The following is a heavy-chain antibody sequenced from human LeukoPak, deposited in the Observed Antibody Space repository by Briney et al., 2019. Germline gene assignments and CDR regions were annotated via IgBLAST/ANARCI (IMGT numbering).Heavy chain of an antibody. J-gene: IGHJ4*02. D-gene: IGHD3-10*01. Sequence: ASVKVSCKASGYTFTSYAMHLVRQAPGQRLEWMGWINDGNGNTKYSQKFQGRVTITRDTSASKAYMELSSLRSEDTAVYYCARDYDYGSGSYILDYWGQGTLVTVSS. CDR3: ARDYDYGSGSYILDY. CDR1: GYTFTSYA. V-gene: IGHV1-3*01. CDR2: INDGNGNT.